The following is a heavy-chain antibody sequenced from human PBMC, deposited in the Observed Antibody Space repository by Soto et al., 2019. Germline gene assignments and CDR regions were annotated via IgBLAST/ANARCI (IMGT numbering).Heavy chain of an antibody. Sequence: QVHLQESGPGLLKPSQTLSLTCAVSGDSIGSGDYYWTWLRQSPGKGLDYIGYIYKSGRTYYNPSLKSRPVISLDTSKNQVFLRLTSLTAADTAMYFCARSLSSSSGYFDPWGQGTLVTVSS. J-gene: IGHJ5*02. CDR3: ARSLSSSSGYFDP. D-gene: IGHD6-6*01. CDR2: IYKSGRT. V-gene: IGHV4-30-4*01. CDR1: GDSIGSGDYY.